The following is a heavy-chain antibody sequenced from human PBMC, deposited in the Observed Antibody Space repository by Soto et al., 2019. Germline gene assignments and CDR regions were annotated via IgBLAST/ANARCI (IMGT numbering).Heavy chain of an antibody. V-gene: IGHV3-11*01. CDR3: VRPYYSSSWFPFDR. Sequence: GGSLRLSCTGSGFDFGDYYMSWIRQAPGKGLEWVSYIDSGDGTTYYTDSVKGRITISRDNAKKTVYLQMSSLRVEDTALYYCVRPYYSSSWFPFDRWGQGTLV. CDR2: IDSGDGTT. J-gene: IGHJ4*02. CDR1: GFDFGDYY. D-gene: IGHD6-13*01.